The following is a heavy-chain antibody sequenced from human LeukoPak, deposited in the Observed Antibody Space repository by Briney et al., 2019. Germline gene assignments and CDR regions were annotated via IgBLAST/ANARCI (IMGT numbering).Heavy chain of an antibody. CDR1: GFSFNSYA. Sequence: GGSLRLSCAASGFSFNSYAMHWVRQAPGKGLEWEAVISYDGKKSYYADSVKGRFTISRDNSKSTVFLQMNSLRIEDTAVYYCARPMVVTALFASDYWGQGTLVTVSS. CDR2: ISYDGKKS. D-gene: IGHD2-21*02. J-gene: IGHJ4*02. CDR3: ARPMVVTALFASDY. V-gene: IGHV3-30*04.